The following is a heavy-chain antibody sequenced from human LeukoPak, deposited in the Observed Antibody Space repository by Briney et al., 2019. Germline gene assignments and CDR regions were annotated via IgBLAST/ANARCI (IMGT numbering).Heavy chain of an antibody. CDR2: ISYDGSNK. V-gene: IGHV3-30*04. Sequence: GGSLRLSCAASGFTFSSYAMHWVRQAPGKGVEWVGVISYDGSNKYYADSVKGRFTISRDNSKNPLYLQMNSLSAEDTAVSSCARDRVSAGTVTTPGYWGQGPLVTVSS. CDR1: GFTFSSYA. CDR3: ARDRVSAGTVTTPGY. J-gene: IGHJ4*02. D-gene: IGHD4-17*01.